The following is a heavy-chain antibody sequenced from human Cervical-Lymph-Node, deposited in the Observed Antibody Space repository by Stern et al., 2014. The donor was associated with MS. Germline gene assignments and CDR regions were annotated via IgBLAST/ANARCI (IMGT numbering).Heavy chain of an antibody. J-gene: IGHJ6*02. CDR3: ARGHTYGLPPRYGMDV. V-gene: IGHV4-31*03. CDR2: VFYSGTT. Sequence: QVQLVESGPRLVKSSQPLSLTCSVSGASIRSPDHYWTWIRQRPGNGLEWIGYVFYSGTTAYNPSLASRTSISVDTSKSQFSLKLYSTTAADTAVYFCARGHTYGLPPRYGMDVWGQGNTVIVSS. CDR1: GASIRSPDHY. D-gene: IGHD5-18*01.